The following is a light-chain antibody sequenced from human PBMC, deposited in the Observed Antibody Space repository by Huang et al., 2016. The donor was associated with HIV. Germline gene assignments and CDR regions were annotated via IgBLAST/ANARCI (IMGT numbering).Light chain of an antibody. CDR3: QQRSNWAPIT. J-gene: IGKJ4*01. Sequence: EIVLTQSPATLSLSPGERATLSCRASQSVSSYLAWYQQKPGQAPRLLIYDASNRATGIPDRFSGSGSGTDFTLTISSIEPEDCAVYYCQQRSNWAPITFGGGTKVEIK. V-gene: IGKV3-11*01. CDR2: DAS. CDR1: QSVSSY.